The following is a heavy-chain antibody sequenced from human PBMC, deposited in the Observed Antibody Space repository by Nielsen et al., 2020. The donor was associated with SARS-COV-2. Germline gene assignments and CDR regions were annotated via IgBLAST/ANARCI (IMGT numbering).Heavy chain of an antibody. CDR2: MNPNSGNT. D-gene: IGHD3-3*01. V-gene: IGHV1-8*01. J-gene: IGHJ3*02. CDR1: GYTFTSYD. Sequence: ASVKVSCKASGYTFTSYDINWVRQATGQGLEWMGWMNPNSGNTGYAQKFQGRVTMTRNTSISTAYMELSSLRSEDTAVYYCATRITIFGVVTYDAFDIWGQGTMVTVSS. CDR3: ATRITIFGVVTYDAFDI.